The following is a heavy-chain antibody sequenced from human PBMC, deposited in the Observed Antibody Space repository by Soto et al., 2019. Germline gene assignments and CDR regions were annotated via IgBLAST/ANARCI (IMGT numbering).Heavy chain of an antibody. Sequence: GGALRVSCADSGFTFSSYSIHWGRQAPGKGLEWVAVIWYEGSNKYYADSVKGRFTISRDNSKNTLYLQMNSLRAEDTAVYYCARDREMATTIAAVGYWCQGTLVTVS. V-gene: IGHV3-33*01. CDR1: GFTFSSYS. CDR2: IWYEGSNK. J-gene: IGHJ4*02. CDR3: ARDREMATTIAAVGY. D-gene: IGHD5-12*01.